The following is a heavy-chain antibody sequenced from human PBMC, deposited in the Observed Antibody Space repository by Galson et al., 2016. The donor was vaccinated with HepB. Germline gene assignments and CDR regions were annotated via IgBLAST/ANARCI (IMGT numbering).Heavy chain of an antibody. V-gene: IGHV3-66*01. Sequence: SLRLSCAASGFTVGNTYMSWVRQFPGKGLECVSVIFSGGTTFYADSVMGRFTISRDNSKNTLYLQMRKLRAEDSALYYCARDSGYNEHGGFDDWGQGTLVTVSS. D-gene: IGHD5-24*01. CDR3: ARDSGYNEHGGFDD. CDR1: GFTVGNTY. J-gene: IGHJ4*02. CDR2: IFSGGTT.